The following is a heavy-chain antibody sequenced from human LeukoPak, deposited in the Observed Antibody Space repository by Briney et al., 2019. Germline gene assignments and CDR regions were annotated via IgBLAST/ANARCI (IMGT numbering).Heavy chain of an antibody. CDR1: GFTFSSYA. CDR3: AIGGTDFWSGYMDY. V-gene: IGHV3-7*03. Sequence: PGGSLRLSYAASGFTFSSYAMHWVRQAPGKGLEWVANIKQDGSEKYYVDSVKGRFTISRDNAKNSLYLQMNSLRVEDTAVYYCAIGGTDFWSGYMDYWGQGDLVTVSS. J-gene: IGHJ4*02. D-gene: IGHD3-3*01. CDR2: IKQDGSEK.